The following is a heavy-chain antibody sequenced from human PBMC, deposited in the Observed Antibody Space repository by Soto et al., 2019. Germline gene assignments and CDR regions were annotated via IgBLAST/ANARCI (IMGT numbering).Heavy chain of an antibody. CDR2: ISGYNGNT. Sequence: ASVKVSCKASGYTFTIYGITWVRQAPGQGLEWMGWISGYNGNTNYAQKFQGRVTMTTDTSTSTVYMELRSLRSDDTAVYYCARLVGTYYYMDFWGKGTTVTVSS. J-gene: IGHJ6*03. CDR1: GYTFTIYG. CDR3: ARLVGTYYYMDF. V-gene: IGHV1-18*01. D-gene: IGHD2-21*01.